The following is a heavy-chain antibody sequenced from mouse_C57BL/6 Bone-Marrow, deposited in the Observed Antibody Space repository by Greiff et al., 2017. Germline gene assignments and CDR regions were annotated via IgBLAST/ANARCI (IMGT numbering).Heavy chain of an antibody. CDR1: GYTFTSYG. D-gene: IGHD1-1*01. CDR2: IYPRSGNT. V-gene: IGHV1-81*01. CDR3: ARSPYYYGSSYGGY. Sequence: QVQLQQSGAELARPGASVKLSCKASGYTFTSYGISWVKQRTGQGLEWIGEIYPRSGNTYYNEKFKGKATLTADKSSSPAYMELRSLTSEDSAVYFCARSPYYYGSSYGGYWGQGTTLTVSS. J-gene: IGHJ2*01.